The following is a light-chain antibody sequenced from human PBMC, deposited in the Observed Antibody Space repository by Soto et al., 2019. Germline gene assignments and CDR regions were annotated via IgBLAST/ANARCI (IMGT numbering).Light chain of an antibody. CDR2: DAS. CDR3: QQYENYWT. J-gene: IGKJ1*01. CDR1: QPISSW. V-gene: IGKV1-5*01. Sequence: DIQTTQSPPTLSASVGDRVTITCRASQPISSWLAWYHQKPGKAPKLLIYDASNLESGVPSRFSGSGSGTEFTLTISSLQPEDFGIYYCQQYENYWTFGQGTKVDIK.